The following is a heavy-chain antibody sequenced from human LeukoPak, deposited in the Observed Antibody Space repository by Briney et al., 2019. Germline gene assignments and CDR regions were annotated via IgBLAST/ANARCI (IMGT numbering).Heavy chain of an antibody. J-gene: IGHJ5*02. CDR1: GYTFTGYY. D-gene: IGHD4-11*01. CDR3: ARAGGVTVTTT. Sequence: GASVKVSCKTSGYTFTGYYMHWVRQAPRQGLEWMGWINPNNGGTKYAQKFQGRVTMTRDTSISTAFMELSRLRSDDTATYYCARAGGVTVTTTWGQGTLVTVSS. CDR2: INPNNGGT. V-gene: IGHV1-2*02.